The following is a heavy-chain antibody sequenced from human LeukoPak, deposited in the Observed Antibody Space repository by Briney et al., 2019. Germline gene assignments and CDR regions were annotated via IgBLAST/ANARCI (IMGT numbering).Heavy chain of an antibody. CDR2: ISSSGSTI. D-gene: IGHD5-18*01. J-gene: IGHJ4*02. V-gene: IGHV3-48*04. Sequence: PGGSLRLSCAASGFTFSSYSMNWVRQAPGKGLEWVSYISSSGSTIYYADSVKGRFTISRDNAKNSLYLQMNSLRAEDTAVYYCARKWIQLWPEDYWGQGTLVTVSS. CDR1: GFTFSSYS. CDR3: ARKWIQLWPEDY.